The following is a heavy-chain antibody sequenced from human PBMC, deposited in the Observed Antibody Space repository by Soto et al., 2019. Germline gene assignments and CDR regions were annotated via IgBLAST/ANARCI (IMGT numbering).Heavy chain of an antibody. CDR3: TTGSVEGV. J-gene: IGHJ6*02. Sequence: QLVESGGGLVRPGGSLRLSCSASGISISSAWMNWVRQAPGKGLEWVGRIRTKIEGETTHYAAPVNGRFTVSRDDSKNMLYLQMNSLEADDAALYYCTTGSVEGVWGQGTTITVSS. CDR1: GISISSAW. CDR2: IRTKIEGETT. D-gene: IGHD2-15*01. V-gene: IGHV3-15*07.